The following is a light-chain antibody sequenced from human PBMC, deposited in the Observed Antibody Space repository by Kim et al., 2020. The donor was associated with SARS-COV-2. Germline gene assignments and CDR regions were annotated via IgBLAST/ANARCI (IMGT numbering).Light chain of an antibody. CDR2: MTS. V-gene: IGKV1-5*03. J-gene: IGKJ1*01. CDR1: HSLSPS. Sequence: ASVADSVTITCQASHSLSPSLAWYQHQTGKAPHLLIYMTSATATGVPSRFSGSGSGTEFTLTITNLQPDDFATDYCLQYKTYTRTFGQGTKVNIK. CDR3: LQYKTYTRT.